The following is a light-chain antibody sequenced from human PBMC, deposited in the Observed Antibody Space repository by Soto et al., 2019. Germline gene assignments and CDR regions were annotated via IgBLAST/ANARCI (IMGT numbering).Light chain of an antibody. CDR3: QQYGSSPA. J-gene: IGKJ4*01. CDR1: QSVSSSY. CDR2: GAS. Sequence: EIVLTQSPGTLSLSPGERATLSCRASQSVSSSYLAWYQQKPGQAPRLLIYGASSRATGIRDRFSGSGSGTDFTLTISRLEPEDFALYYCQQYGSSPAFGGGTKVESK. V-gene: IGKV3-20*01.